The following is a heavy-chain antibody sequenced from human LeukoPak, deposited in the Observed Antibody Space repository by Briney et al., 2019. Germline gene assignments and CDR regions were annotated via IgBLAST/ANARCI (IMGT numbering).Heavy chain of an antibody. V-gene: IGHV7-4-1*02. Sequence: GASVKVSCKASGYTFTSYAMNWVRQAPGQGLEWMGWINTNTGNPTYAQGFTGRFVFSLDTSVSTTYLQISSLKAADTAVYYCARDQRYCGGDCYDAFDVWGQGTMVTVSS. D-gene: IGHD2-21*02. J-gene: IGHJ3*01. CDR1: GYTFTSYA. CDR3: ARDQRYCGGDCYDAFDV. CDR2: INTNTGNP.